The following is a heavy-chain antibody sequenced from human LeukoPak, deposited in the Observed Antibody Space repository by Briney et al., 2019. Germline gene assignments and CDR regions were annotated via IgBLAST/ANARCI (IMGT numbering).Heavy chain of an antibody. CDR2: IQQDGSER. D-gene: IGHD6-13*01. J-gene: IGHJ3*02. CDR1: GFTFSRYW. CDR3: AKEFGSSWYYAFDI. V-gene: IGHV3-7*03. Sequence: PGGSLRLSCAASGFTFSRYWMNWVRQAPGKGLEWVANIQQDGSERYYVDSVKGRFTISRDNAKNSLYLQMNSLRAEDTAVYYCAKEFGSSWYYAFDIWGQGTMVTVSS.